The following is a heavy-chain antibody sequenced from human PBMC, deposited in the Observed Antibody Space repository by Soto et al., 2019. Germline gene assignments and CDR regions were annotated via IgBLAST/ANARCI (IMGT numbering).Heavy chain of an antibody. Sequence: QVQLVQSGAEVKKPGASVKVSCKASGYTFTSYDINWVRQATGQGLEWMGWMNPNSGNTSWAQKFQGRVTMPRNTDVSTGHMELSSLRSEDTAVYYCARVSCGGEWCWYYYYGMDVWGQETTVTVCS. CDR1: GYTFTSYD. CDR2: MNPNSGNT. CDR3: ARVSCGGEWCWYYYYGMDV. D-gene: IGHD2-21*01. V-gene: IGHV1-8*01. J-gene: IGHJ6*02.